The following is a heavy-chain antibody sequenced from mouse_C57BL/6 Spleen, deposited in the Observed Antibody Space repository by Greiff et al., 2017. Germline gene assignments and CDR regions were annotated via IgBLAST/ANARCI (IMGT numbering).Heavy chain of an antibody. J-gene: IGHJ2*01. Sequence: DVHLVESEGGLVQPGSSMKLSCTASGFTFSDYYMAWVRQVPEKGLEWVANINYDGSSTYYLDSLKSRFIISRDNAKNILYLQMSSLKSEDTATYYCAREGTGSYFDYWGQGTTLTVSS. V-gene: IGHV5-16*01. CDR3: AREGTGSYFDY. CDR2: INYDGSST. CDR1: GFTFSDYY. D-gene: IGHD4-1*01.